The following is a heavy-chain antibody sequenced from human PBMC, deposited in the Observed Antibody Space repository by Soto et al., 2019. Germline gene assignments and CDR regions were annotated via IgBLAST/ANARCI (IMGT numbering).Heavy chain of an antibody. CDR1: GGSISSNY. CDR2: VYNSGST. V-gene: IGHV4-59*01. J-gene: IGHJ4*02. CDR3: ERYRREAVAGYTLDN. D-gene: IGHD6-13*01. Sequence: EILSLTCTVSGGSISSNYWTWIRQPPGKGLEWIGYVYNSGSTNYNPSLKSRVTISEDTSKSQFSLKVNSMTAADTAVYYCERYRREAVAGYTLDNWGQGILVTVSS.